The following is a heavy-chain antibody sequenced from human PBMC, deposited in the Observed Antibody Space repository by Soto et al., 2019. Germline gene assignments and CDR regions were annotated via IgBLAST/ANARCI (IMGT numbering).Heavy chain of an antibody. D-gene: IGHD2-2*01. CDR3: TTDRVVVVPASSMETHDS. V-gene: IGHV3-15*01. CDR2: IKSKSDGGTT. Sequence: GGSLRVSCAASGFTFSNAWMSWVRQAPGKGLEWVGRIKSKSDGGTTDYAAPVKGRFTISRDDSKNTLYLQMNSLKTEDTAVYYCTTDRVVVVPASSMETHDSWSTVTLVTVSS. CDR1: GFTFSNAW. J-gene: IGHJ4*02.